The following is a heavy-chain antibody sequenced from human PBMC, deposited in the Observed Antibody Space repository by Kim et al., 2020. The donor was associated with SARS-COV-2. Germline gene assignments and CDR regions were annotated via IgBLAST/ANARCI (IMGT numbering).Heavy chain of an antibody. Sequence: GGSLRLSCAASGFTFSSYAMTWVRQAPGKGLEWVSSVSASDGGTYYADSVKGRFTISGDNSKSTLYLQMNSLRAEDTAVYYCAKGINSASHRGPFDYWGQGTLVTVSS. CDR2: VSASDGGT. CDR1: GFTFSSYA. CDR3: AKGINSASHRGPFDY. D-gene: IGHD3-10*01. V-gene: IGHV3-23*01. J-gene: IGHJ4*02.